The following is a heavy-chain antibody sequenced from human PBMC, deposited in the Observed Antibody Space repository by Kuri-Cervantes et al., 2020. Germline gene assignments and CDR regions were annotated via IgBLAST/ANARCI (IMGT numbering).Heavy chain of an antibody. D-gene: IGHD6-13*01. CDR3: ARGGAAAGRNWFDP. Sequence: GSLRLSCTVSGGSISSYYWSWIRQPPGKGLEWIGYIYYSGSTNYNPSLKSRVTISVDTSKNQFSLKLSSVTAADTAVYYCARGGAAAGRNWFDPWGQGTLVTVSS. CDR1: GGSISSYY. J-gene: IGHJ5*02. V-gene: IGHV4-59*12. CDR2: IYYSGST.